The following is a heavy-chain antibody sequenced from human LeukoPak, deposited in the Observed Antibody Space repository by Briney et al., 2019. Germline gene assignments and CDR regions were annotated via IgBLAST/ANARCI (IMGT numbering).Heavy chain of an antibody. V-gene: IGHV1-69*05. CDR2: IVPIFGTT. CDR1: EGTFSSYA. Sequence: ASVKVSCKASEGTFSSYAINWVRQAPGPGLEWMGRIVPIFGTTNYAQKFQGRVTITTDESTSTASMELSSLRSEDTAVYYCARDRGERGSSWSLPAHGFDIWGQGTMVTVSS. J-gene: IGHJ3*02. CDR3: ARDRGERGSSWSLPAHGFDI. D-gene: IGHD6-13*01.